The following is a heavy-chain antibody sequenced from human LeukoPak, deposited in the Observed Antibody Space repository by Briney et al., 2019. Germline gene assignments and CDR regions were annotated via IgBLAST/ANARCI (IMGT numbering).Heavy chain of an antibody. V-gene: IGHV4-4*07. CDR3: ARDPSSGWSNYYYYYMDV. CDR1: GGSISSYY. D-gene: IGHD6-19*01. J-gene: IGHJ6*03. Sequence: PSETLSLTCTVSGGSISSYYWSWIRQPAGKGLEWIVRIYTSGSTNYNPSLKSRVTISVDKSKNQFSLKLSSVTAADTAVYYCARDPSSGWSNYYYYYMDVWGKGTTVTVSS. CDR2: IYTSGST.